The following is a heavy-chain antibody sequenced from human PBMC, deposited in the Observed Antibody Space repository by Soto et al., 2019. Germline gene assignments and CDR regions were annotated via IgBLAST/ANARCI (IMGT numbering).Heavy chain of an antibody. J-gene: IGHJ2*01. Sequence: GGSLRLSCAASGFTFSSYSMNWVRQAPGKGLEWVSYISSSSSTIYYADSVKGRFTISRDNAKNSLYLQMNSLRAEDTAVYYCARPPLQRSAVVYWYFDLWGRGTLVTVSS. CDR3: ARPPLQRSAVVYWYFDL. CDR2: ISSSSSTI. V-gene: IGHV3-48*04. D-gene: IGHD6-25*01. CDR1: GFTFSSYS.